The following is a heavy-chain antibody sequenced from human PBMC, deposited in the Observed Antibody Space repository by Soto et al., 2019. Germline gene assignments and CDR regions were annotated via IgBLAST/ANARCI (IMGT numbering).Heavy chain of an antibody. CDR2: IIPIYETV. V-gene: IGHV1-69*01. D-gene: IGHD2-21*02. J-gene: IGHJ5*02. Sequence: QVSPVQSGAEVKKAGSSVKVSCKASEGTFSSYGISWVRQAPGQGLQWMGGIIPIYETVTYAQRFQGRLTISADESTGTAYMERTSLRPDDTAVYYCASDLVVTAKCLDPWGQGTLVTVSS. CDR3: ASDLVVTAKCLDP. CDR1: EGTFSSYG.